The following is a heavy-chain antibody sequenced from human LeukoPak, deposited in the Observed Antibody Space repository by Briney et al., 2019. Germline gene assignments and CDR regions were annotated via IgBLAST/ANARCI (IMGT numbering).Heavy chain of an antibody. CDR3: ARESRIVGATAFDY. V-gene: IGHV1-3*03. J-gene: IGHJ4*02. D-gene: IGHD1-26*01. CDR2: INAGNGNT. Sequence: ASVKVSCKASGYTFTSYAMHWVRQAPGQRLEWMGWINAGNGNTKYSQEFQGRVTITRDTSASTVYMELSSLRSEDMAVYYCARESRIVGATAFDYWGQGTLVTVSS. CDR1: GYTFTSYA.